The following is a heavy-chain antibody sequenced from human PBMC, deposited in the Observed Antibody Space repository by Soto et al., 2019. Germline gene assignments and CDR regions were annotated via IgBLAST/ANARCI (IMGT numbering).Heavy chain of an antibody. V-gene: IGHV3-13*01. CDR1: GFTFSNYD. Sequence: EVQLVESGGGLVQPGGSLRLSCAASGFTFSNYDMHWVRQATGKGLEWVSAIGTAGDTYYPGSVKGRFTISRENAKNSLYLQMNSLRAGDTAVYYCARGPASSYCNSTSCHTLFDYWGQGTQVTVSS. D-gene: IGHD2-2*01. J-gene: IGHJ4*02. CDR2: IGTAGDT. CDR3: ARGPASSYCNSTSCHTLFDY.